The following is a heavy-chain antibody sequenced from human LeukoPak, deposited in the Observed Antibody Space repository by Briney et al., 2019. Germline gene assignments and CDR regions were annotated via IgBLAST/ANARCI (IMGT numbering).Heavy chain of an antibody. D-gene: IGHD3-9*01. CDR3: ARLDFDWLLPDYWYFDL. Sequence: PSETLSLTCTVSGGSISSYYWSWIRQPAGKGLEWIGRIYTSGTTNYNPSLKSRVTMSVDTSKNQFSLKLSSVTAADTAVYYCARLDFDWLLPDYWYFDLWGRGTLVTVSS. V-gene: IGHV4-4*07. J-gene: IGHJ2*01. CDR2: IYTSGTT. CDR1: GGSISSYY.